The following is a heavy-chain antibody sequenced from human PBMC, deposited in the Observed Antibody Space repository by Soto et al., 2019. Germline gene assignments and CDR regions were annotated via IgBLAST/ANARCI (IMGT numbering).Heavy chain of an antibody. V-gene: IGHV6-1*01. CDR1: GDSVSSVTAT. CDR3: ARDGSGFHWYFDV. CDR2: TYYRSKWYN. J-gene: IGHJ2*01. D-gene: IGHD6-19*01. Sequence: QVHLQQSGPGLVKPSQTISLMCDISGDSVSSVTATWSWIRQSPSRGLEWLGRTYYRSKWYNDCAVSVKSRIVITPDTPKNQLTLQLNSVTPEDTAVYFCARDGSGFHWYFDVWGRGTLVTVSS.